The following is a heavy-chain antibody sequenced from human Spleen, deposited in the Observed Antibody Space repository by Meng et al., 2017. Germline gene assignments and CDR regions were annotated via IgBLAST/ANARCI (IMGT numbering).Heavy chain of an antibody. D-gene: IGHD3-22*01. CDR2: ISVSGSST. J-gene: IGHJ4*02. CDR1: GFSVSHNY. CDR3: TREYYDSSGYYYVGYFDS. Sequence: GESLKISCAASGFSVSHNYMSWVRQAPGKGLEWVSGISVSGSSTYYADSVKGRFTISRDNAKNSLYLQMNSLRAEGTAIYYCTREYYDSSGYYYVGYFDSWGQGTLVTVSS. V-gene: IGHV3-11*04.